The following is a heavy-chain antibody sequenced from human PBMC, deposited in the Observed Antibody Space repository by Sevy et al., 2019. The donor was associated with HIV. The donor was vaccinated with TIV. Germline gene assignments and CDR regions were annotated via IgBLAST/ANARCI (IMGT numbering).Heavy chain of an antibody. CDR2: ISGSGGAT. Sequence: GGSLRLSCAASGFTFSSYAMSWVRQAPGKGLERVSAISGSGGATYYADSVKGRFTISRDNSKNTLYLQMNSLRAEDTAVYYCAKGGTYYYDSSGYYPIPIDYWGQGTLVTASS. V-gene: IGHV3-23*01. D-gene: IGHD3-22*01. CDR1: GFTFSSYA. CDR3: AKGGTYYYDSSGYYPIPIDY. J-gene: IGHJ4*02.